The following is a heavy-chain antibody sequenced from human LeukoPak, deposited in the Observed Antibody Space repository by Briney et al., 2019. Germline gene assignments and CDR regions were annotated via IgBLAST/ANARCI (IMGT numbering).Heavy chain of an antibody. Sequence: SETLSLTCTVSGVSISSYYWSWIRQPPGKGLEWIGYIYYSGSTNYNPSLKSRVTISVDTSKNQFSLKLSSVTAADTAVYYCARVDSSGDYFDYWGQGTLVTVSS. V-gene: IGHV4-59*01. D-gene: IGHD3-22*01. CDR2: IYYSGST. J-gene: IGHJ4*02. CDR3: ARVDSSGDYFDY. CDR1: GVSISSYY.